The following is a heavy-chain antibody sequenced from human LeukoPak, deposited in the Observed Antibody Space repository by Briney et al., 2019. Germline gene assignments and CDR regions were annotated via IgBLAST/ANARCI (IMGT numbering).Heavy chain of an antibody. Sequence: ASVKVSCKASGYTFTSYAMHWVRQAPGQRLEWMGWINAGNGNTKYSQKFQGRVTITGDTSASTAYMELSSLRSEDTAVYYCAREGYCSSTSCYYYYYGMDVWGQGTTVTVSS. CDR1: GYTFTSYA. D-gene: IGHD2-2*01. CDR3: AREGYCSSTSCYYYYYGMDV. CDR2: INAGNGNT. J-gene: IGHJ6*02. V-gene: IGHV1-3*01.